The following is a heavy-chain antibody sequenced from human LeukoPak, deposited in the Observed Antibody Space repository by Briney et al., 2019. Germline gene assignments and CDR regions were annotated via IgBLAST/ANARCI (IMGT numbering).Heavy chain of an antibody. CDR3: ARDLDVGASTGTFDY. CDR1: GFTFSSYS. D-gene: IGHD1-26*01. CDR2: ISSGGSTM. V-gene: IGHV3-48*04. J-gene: IGHJ4*02. Sequence: GGSLRLSCAASGFTFSSYSMNWVRQAPGKGLEWVSYISSGGSTMYYADSVKGRFSISRDNAKNSLYLQMNSLRAEDTGFYYCARDLDVGASTGTFDYWGQGTRVTVSS.